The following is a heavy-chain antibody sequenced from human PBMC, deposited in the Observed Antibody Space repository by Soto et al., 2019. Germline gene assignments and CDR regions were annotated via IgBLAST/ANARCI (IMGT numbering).Heavy chain of an antibody. Sequence: QVQLQQWGAGLLKPSETLSLTCAVYGGSFSGYYWSWIRQPPGKGLDWIGEINHSGSTNYNPSLKSRVTISVDTSKNQFSLKLSSVTAADTAVYYCARERRCSTRCYRFYYYYYMDVWGKGTTVTVSS. CDR1: GGSFSGYY. J-gene: IGHJ6*03. CDR3: ARERRCSTRCYRFYYYYYMDV. CDR2: INHSGST. D-gene: IGHD2-2*02. V-gene: IGHV4-34*01.